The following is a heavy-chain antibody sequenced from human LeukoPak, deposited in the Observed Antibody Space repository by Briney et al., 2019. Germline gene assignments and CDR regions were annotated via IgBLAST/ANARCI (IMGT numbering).Heavy chain of an antibody. CDR1: GGSISSGGYS. D-gene: IGHD2-15*01. J-gene: IGHJ6*02. CDR3: ARGLGYCSGGSCEPTLDV. Sequence: RSSETLSLTCTVSGGSISSGGYSWSWIRQHPGKGLEWIGYIYYIGSPYYNPSLKSRVTISVDTSKNQFSLKLSSVTAADTAVYYCARGLGYCSGGSCEPTLDVWGQGTTVTVSS. V-gene: IGHV4-31*03. CDR2: IYYIGSP.